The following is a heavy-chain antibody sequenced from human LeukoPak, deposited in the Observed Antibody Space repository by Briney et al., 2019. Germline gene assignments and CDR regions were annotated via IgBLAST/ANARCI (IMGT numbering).Heavy chain of an antibody. Sequence: ASVKVSCKASGYTFTSYDINWVRQATGQGLEWMGWMNPNSGNTGYAQKFQGRVTMTRNTSISTAYMELSSLRSEDTAVYYCARGFRYYDFRSGYYAPYYYYYGMDVWGQGTTVTVSS. J-gene: IGHJ6*02. CDR3: ARGFRYYDFRSGYYAPYYYYYGMDV. CDR2: MNPNSGNT. D-gene: IGHD3-3*01. CDR1: GYTFTSYD. V-gene: IGHV1-8*01.